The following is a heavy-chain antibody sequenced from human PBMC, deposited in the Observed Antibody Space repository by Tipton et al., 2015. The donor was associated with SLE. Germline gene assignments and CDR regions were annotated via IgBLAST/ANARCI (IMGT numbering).Heavy chain of an antibody. Sequence: SLRLSCAASGFTFSSYSMNWVRQAPGKGLEWVAFIRYDGSNKYYADSVKGRFTVSRDNSKNTLYLQMNSLRAEDTAVYYCARDRRQQLVDAFDIWGQGTMVTVSS. J-gene: IGHJ3*02. V-gene: IGHV3-30*02. CDR2: IRYDGSNK. CDR3: ARDRRQQLVDAFDI. CDR1: GFTFSSYS. D-gene: IGHD6-13*01.